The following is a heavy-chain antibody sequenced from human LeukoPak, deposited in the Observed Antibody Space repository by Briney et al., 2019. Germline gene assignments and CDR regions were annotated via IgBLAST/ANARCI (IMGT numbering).Heavy chain of an antibody. Sequence: GGSLRLSCAASGFTFSSYSMNWVRQAPGKGLEWVSYISSSSNIYYADSVEGRFTISRDNAKNSLYLQMNSLRAEDTAVYYCARDSNWVFDYWGQGTLVTVSS. CDR3: ARDSNWVFDY. J-gene: IGHJ4*02. CDR2: ISSSSNI. D-gene: IGHD1-1*01. CDR1: GFTFSSYS. V-gene: IGHV3-48*01.